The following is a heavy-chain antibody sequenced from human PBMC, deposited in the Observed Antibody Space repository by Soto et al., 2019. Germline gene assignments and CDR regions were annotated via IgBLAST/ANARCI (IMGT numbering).Heavy chain of an antibody. J-gene: IGHJ4*02. D-gene: IGHD3-22*01. CDR3: AKATPHYYDSSGQIDY. Sequence: SEMLSLTCTVCGGSISSGGYYWSWIRQQPGKGLEWIGYIYYSGSTYYNPSLKSRVTISVDTSKNQFSLKLSSVTAADTAVYYCAKATPHYYDSSGQIDYWGQGTLVTVSS. V-gene: IGHV4-31*03. CDR1: GGSISSGGYY. CDR2: IYYSGST.